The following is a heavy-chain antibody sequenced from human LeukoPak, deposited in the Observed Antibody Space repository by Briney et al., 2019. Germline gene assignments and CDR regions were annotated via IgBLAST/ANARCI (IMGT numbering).Heavy chain of an antibody. J-gene: IGHJ4*02. CDR1: GGSISSGSYY. D-gene: IGHD6-13*01. Sequence: SQTLSLTCTVSGGSISSGSYYWSWIRQPAGKGLEWIGRIYSSGSTNYNPSLKSRVTISVDTSKNRFSLKLSSMTAADTAMYFCARQPWIAAPGGGYYFDYWGQGILVTVSS. CDR2: IYSSGST. V-gene: IGHV4-61*02. CDR3: ARQPWIAAPGGGYYFDY.